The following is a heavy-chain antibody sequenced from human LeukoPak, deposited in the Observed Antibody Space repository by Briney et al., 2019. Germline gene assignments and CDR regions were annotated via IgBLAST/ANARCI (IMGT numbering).Heavy chain of an antibody. J-gene: IGHJ4*02. Sequence: GGSLRLSCAASGFTFSSYAMSWVRQASGKGLEWVSAISGSGGSTYYADSVKGRFTISRDNSKNTLYLQMNSLRAEDTAVYYCANQWESYYFDYWGQGTLVTVSS. CDR1: GFTFSSYA. CDR2: ISGSGGST. V-gene: IGHV3-23*01. CDR3: ANQWESYYFDY. D-gene: IGHD1-26*01.